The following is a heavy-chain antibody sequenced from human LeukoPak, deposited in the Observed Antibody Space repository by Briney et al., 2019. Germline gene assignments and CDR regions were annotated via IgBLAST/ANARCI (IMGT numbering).Heavy chain of an antibody. CDR2: ISSSSSYI. D-gene: IGHD3-3*01. J-gene: IGHJ4*02. CDR1: GFTFSTYS. Sequence: GGSLRLSCAASGFTFSTYSMNWVRQAPGKGLEWVSSISSSSSYIYYADSVKGRFTISRDNAKNSLYLQMNSLRAEDTAVYYCARGDDFWSGYYPTDYWGQGTLVTVSS. CDR3: ARGDDFWSGYYPTDY. V-gene: IGHV3-21*01.